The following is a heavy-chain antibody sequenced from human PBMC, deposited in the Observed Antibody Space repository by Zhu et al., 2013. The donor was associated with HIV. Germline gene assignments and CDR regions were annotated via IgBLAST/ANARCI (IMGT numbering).Heavy chain of an antibody. V-gene: IGHV3-23*01. Sequence: EVQLLESGGGLVQPGGSLRLSCAASGFTFSSYAMSWVRQAPGKGLEWVSAISGSGDSTYYADSVKGRFTISRDNSKSTLYLQMNSLRAEDTAVYYCAKGDFWSGHSAPYYAMDFWGQGTTVTVSS. CDR2: ISGSGDST. CDR1: GFTFSSYA. J-gene: IGHJ6*02. CDR3: AKGDFWSGHSAPYYAMDF. D-gene: IGHD3-3*01.